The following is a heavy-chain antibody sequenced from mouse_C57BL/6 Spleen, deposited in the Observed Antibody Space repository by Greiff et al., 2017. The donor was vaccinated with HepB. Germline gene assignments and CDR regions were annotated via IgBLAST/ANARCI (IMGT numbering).Heavy chain of an antibody. V-gene: IGHV6-6*01. J-gene: IGHJ2*01. CDR3: TRIYGSRYFDY. Sequence: EVKVVESGGGLVQPGGSMKLSCAASGFTFSDAWMDWVRQSPEKGLEWVAEIRNKANNHATYYAESVKGRFTISRDDSKSSVYLQMNSLRAEDTGIYYCTRIYGSRYFDYWGQGTTLTVSS. D-gene: IGHD1-1*01. CDR2: IRNKANNHAT. CDR1: GFTFSDAW.